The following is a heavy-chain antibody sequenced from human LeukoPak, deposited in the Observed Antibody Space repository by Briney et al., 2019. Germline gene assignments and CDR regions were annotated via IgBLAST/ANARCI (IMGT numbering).Heavy chain of an antibody. V-gene: IGHV4-61*01. CDR3: ARGDYYDGGGRNWFDP. J-gene: IGHJ5*02. CDR2: IYYSGST. CDR1: GGSVSSGSYY. D-gene: IGHD3-16*01. Sequence: SETLSLTCTVSGGSVSSGSYYWSWIRQPPGKGLEWIGCIYYSGSTNYNPSLKSRVTISVDTSKNQFSLKLSSVTAADTAVYYCARGDYYDGGGRNWFDPWGQGTLVTVSS.